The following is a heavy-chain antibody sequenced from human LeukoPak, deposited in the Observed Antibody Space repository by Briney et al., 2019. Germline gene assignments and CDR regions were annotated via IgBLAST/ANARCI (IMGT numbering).Heavy chain of an antibody. D-gene: IGHD2-2*01. CDR3: ARDFLPAESAFDI. V-gene: IGHV3-7*01. J-gene: IGHJ3*02. Sequence: GGSLRLSCAASGFTFSSFWMSWVRQAPGKGLEWVANIKQDGSEKYYVDSVKGRFTISRDNAKNSLYLQMNSLRAEDTAVYYCARDFLPAESAFDIWGQGTMVTVSS. CDR1: GFTFSSFW. CDR2: IKQDGSEK.